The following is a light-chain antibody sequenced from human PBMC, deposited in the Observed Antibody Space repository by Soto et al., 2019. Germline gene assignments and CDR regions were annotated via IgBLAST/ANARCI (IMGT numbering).Light chain of an antibody. J-gene: IGKJ1*01. V-gene: IGKV1-5*03. CDR2: KTS. CDR1: QSISSW. Sequence: DIQMTQSPSTLSASVGDRVTITCGASQSISSWLAWYQKKPGKAPKLLIYKTSSLESGVPSRLSGSGYGTEFTLTISSMKNDDFATYYCQQYNSYPRTFGQGTKVDIK. CDR3: QQYNSYPRT.